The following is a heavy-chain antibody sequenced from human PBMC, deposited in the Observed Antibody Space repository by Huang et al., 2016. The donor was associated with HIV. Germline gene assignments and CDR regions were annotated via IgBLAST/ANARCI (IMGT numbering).Heavy chain of an antibody. CDR3: ARRFSSSSGYFDY. V-gene: IGHV5-51*01. J-gene: IGHJ4*02. CDR2: IFPDDSET. D-gene: IGHD6-6*01. CDR1: GYSFSSYW. Sequence: VQLVQSGAEVKKHGESLKISCKGSGYSFSSYWSAWVRQMPGKGLEWMGIIFPDDSETPYSPAFEGQCTISADKSIGTAYLQWSSLKASDTAMYYCARRFSSSSGYFDYWGQGSLVTVSS.